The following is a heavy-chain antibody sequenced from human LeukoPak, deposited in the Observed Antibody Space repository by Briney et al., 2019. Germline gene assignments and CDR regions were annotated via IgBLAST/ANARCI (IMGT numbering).Heavy chain of an antibody. CDR2: IWYDGSNK. CDR1: GFTFSSYG. D-gene: IGHD3-16*01. V-gene: IGHV3-33*06. Sequence: GGSLRLSCAASGFTFSSYGMHWVRQAPGKGLEWVAVIWYDGSNKYYADSVKGRFTISRDTSKNTLYLQMNSLRAEDTAVYYCAKGGGGQPLPWRWFDPWGQGTLVTVSS. CDR3: AKGGGGQPLPWRWFDP. J-gene: IGHJ5*02.